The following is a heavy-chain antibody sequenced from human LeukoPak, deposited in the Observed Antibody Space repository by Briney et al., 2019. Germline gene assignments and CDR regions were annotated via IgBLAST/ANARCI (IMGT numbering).Heavy chain of an antibody. V-gene: IGHV4-34*01. Sequence: SETLSLTCAVYGGSFSGYYWSWIRQPPGKGLEWIGEINHSGSTNYNPSLKSRVTISVDTSKNQFSLKLSSVTAADTAVYYCARGGYCSSTSCYGDYWGQGTLVTVS. CDR1: GGSFSGYY. CDR2: INHSGST. D-gene: IGHD2-2*01. CDR3: ARGGYCSSTSCYGDY. J-gene: IGHJ4*02.